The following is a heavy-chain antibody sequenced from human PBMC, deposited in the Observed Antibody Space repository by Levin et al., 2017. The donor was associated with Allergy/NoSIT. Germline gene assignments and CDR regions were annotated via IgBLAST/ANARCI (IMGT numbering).Heavy chain of an antibody. Sequence: AASVKVSCKASGYTFTSYGISWVRQAPGQGLEWMGWISAYNGNTNYAQKLQGRVTMTTDTSTSTAYMELRSLRSDDTAVYYCARDPALTDCGGDCYPMHYYGMDVWGQGTTVTVSS. CDR1: GYTFTSYG. V-gene: IGHV1-18*01. CDR3: ARDPALTDCGGDCYPMHYYGMDV. CDR2: ISAYNGNT. D-gene: IGHD2-21*02. J-gene: IGHJ6*02.